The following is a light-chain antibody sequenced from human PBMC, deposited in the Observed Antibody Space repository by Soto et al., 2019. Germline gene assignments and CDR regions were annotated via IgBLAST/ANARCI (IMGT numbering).Light chain of an antibody. CDR1: TGAVTSGYY. CDR3: MLYYGGARV. V-gene: IGLV7-43*01. J-gene: IGLJ2*01. CDR2: STN. Sequence: QAVVTQEPSLTVSPGGTVTLTCASSTGAVTSGYYPNWFQQKPGQAPRSLIYSTNNKQSWTPARFSGSLLGGKAALTLSGVQPEDEAEYYCMLYYGGARVFGGGTKLTVL.